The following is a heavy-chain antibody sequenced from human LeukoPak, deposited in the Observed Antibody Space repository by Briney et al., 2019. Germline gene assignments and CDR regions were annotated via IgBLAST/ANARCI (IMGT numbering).Heavy chain of an antibody. J-gene: IGHJ4*02. D-gene: IGHD6-6*01. CDR2: IYHSGST. V-gene: IGHV4-38-2*02. Sequence: ASETLSLTCTVSGYSISSGYYWGWIRQPPGKGLEWIGSIYHSGSTYYNPSLKSRVTISVDTSKNQFSLKLSSVTAADTAVYYCARKTGSSSYYFDYWGQGTLVTVSS. CDR3: ARKTGSSSYYFDY. CDR1: GYSISSGYY.